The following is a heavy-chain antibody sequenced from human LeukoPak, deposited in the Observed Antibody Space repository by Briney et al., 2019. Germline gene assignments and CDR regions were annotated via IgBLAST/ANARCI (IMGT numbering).Heavy chain of an antibody. CDR3: ARDRARYSSGWDFDY. J-gene: IGHJ4*02. CDR2: INPNSGGT. Sequence: ASVKVSCKASGYTFTGYYMHWVRQAPGQGLEWMGWINPNSGGTNYAQKFQGRVTMTTDTSTSTAYMELRSLRSDDTAVYYCARDRARYSSGWDFDYWGQGTLVTVSS. V-gene: IGHV1-2*02. D-gene: IGHD6-19*01. CDR1: GYTFTGYY.